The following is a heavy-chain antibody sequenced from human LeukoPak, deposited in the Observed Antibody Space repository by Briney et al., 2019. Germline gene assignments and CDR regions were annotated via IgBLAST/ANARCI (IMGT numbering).Heavy chain of an antibody. CDR1: GGSFSGYY. V-gene: IGHV4-34*01. CDR3: ARARATPFDY. D-gene: IGHD1-26*01. J-gene: IGHJ4*02. Sequence: SETLSLTCAVYGGSFSGYYWSWIRQPPGKGLEWIGEINHSGSTNYNPSLKSRVTISVDTSKNQFSLKLSSVTAADTAVYYCARARATPFDYWGQGTLVTVPS. CDR2: INHSGST.